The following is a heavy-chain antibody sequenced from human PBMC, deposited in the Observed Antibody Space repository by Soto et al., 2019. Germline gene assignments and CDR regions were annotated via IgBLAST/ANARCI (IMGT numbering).Heavy chain of an antibody. V-gene: IGHV3-30-3*01. CDR1: GFAFNTYD. CDR3: ATDWRMVRGVIEGVLDY. CDR2: ISHDGSNK. D-gene: IGHD3-10*01. J-gene: IGHJ4*02. Sequence: QVQVVESGGGVVQPGRSLRLSCAASGFAFNTYDMHWVRQAPGKGLEWVAVISHDGSNKYYTDSVKGRFTISRDNSKNALYRQMNSLRAEDTAVYYWATDWRMVRGVIEGVLDYWGQGTLVTVSS.